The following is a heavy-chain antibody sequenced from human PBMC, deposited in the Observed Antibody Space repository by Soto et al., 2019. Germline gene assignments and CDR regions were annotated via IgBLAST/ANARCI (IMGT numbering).Heavy chain of an antibody. CDR3: ADRRCDTRGYYPTAFDY. CDR2: IYWDDDR. CDR1: GFSLSTSGVG. Sequence: QITLKESGPTLVKPTQTLTLTCTFSGFSLSTSGVGVGWIRQPPGKALEWLALIYWDDDRRYSPSLSCRLTITKDTSKNQVDLTMTNMDPVDTTTYYYADRRCDTRGYYPTAFDYWGQGTLVTVSS. D-gene: IGHD3-22*01. J-gene: IGHJ4*02. V-gene: IGHV2-5*02.